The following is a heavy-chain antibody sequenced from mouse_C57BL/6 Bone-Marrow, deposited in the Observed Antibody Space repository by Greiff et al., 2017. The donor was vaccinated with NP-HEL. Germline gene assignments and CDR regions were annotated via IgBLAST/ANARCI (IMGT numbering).Heavy chain of an antibody. V-gene: IGHV3-6*01. J-gene: IGHJ2*01. CDR3: ARAYGNYLDY. D-gene: IGHD2-10*02. CDR2: ISYDGSN. CDR1: GYSITSGYY. Sequence: VQLQQSGPGLVKPSQSLSLTCSVTGYSITSGYYWNWIRRSPGNKLEWVGSISYDGSNNYSPSLKNRISLTRDTSKNQFFLKLNSVTAEDTATYYCARAYGNYLDYWGQGTTLTVSS.